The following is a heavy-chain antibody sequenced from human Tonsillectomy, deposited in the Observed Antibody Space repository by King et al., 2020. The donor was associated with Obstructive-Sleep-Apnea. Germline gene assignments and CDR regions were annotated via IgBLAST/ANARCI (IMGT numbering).Heavy chain of an antibody. D-gene: IGHD3-16*01. CDR2: IYSSGTT. V-gene: IGHV3-53*04. J-gene: IGHJ6*02. CDR3: ARDRYDYGLDNSTLHYYGMDV. CDR1: GFSVTSSY. Sequence: VQLVESGGGLVQPGGSLRLSCAASGFSVTSSYINWVRQAPGKGLEWVSVIYSSGTTHYADSLKGRFTISGQNSNNTVYLKMNCLRAADTAVYYCARDRYDYGLDNSTLHYYGMDVWGQGTTVIVS.